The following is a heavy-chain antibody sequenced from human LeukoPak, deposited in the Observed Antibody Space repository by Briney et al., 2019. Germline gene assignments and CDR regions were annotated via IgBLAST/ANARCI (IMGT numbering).Heavy chain of an antibody. CDR2: IRSKAHGGAI. CDR3: TRNPYYDFCCFDY. J-gene: IGHJ4*02. V-gene: IGHV3-49*03. CDR1: GFTFGDYG. D-gene: IGHD3-3*01. Sequence: GGSLRLSCTASGFTFGDYGMSWFRQAPGKGPEWGSFIRSKAHGGAIEYAASVKGRFTVSRDDSKSIAYLQMNSLKTEDTAVYYCTRNPYYDFCCFDYWGQGTLVTVSS.